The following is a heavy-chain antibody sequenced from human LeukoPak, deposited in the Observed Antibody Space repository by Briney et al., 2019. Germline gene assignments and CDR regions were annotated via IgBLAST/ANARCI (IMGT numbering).Heavy chain of an antibody. Sequence: GGSLRLSCAASGFTFSTHCMSWVRQAPGKGLEWVANINEDGSEKYYVDSLKGRFTISRDNAKNLLYLQMNSLRAEDTALYYCARIYYDSSGYRLFDYWGQGTLVTVSS. V-gene: IGHV3-7*02. J-gene: IGHJ4*02. D-gene: IGHD3-22*01. CDR2: INEDGSEK. CDR1: GFTFSTHC. CDR3: ARIYYDSSGYRLFDY.